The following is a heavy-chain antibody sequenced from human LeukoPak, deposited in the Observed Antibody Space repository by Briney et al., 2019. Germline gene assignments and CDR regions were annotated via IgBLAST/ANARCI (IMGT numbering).Heavy chain of an antibody. CDR2: ITYSGST. J-gene: IGHJ4*02. V-gene: IGHV4-39*01. D-gene: IGHD5-18*01. CDR3: ARPSRGSGFNYGYSGYFDY. Sequence: PSETLSLTCTVSGGSISNTDSYWGWVRQPPGKGLEWIGSITYSGSTYYNPPLRSRVTISIDTSTNQFSLKLTSVTAADTAVYYCARPSRGSGFNYGYSGYFDYWGQGTLVTVSS. CDR1: GGSISNTDSY.